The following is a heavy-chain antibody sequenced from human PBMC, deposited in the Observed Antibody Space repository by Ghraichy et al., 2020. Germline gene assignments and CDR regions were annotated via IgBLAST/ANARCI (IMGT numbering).Heavy chain of an antibody. CDR3: ARGLLFRSWYFDY. V-gene: IGHV1-69*04. D-gene: IGHD2-21*02. CDR2: IIPILGIA. J-gene: IGHJ4*02. CDR1: GGTFSSYA. Sequence: SVKVSCKASGGTFSSYAISWVRQAPGQGLEWMGRIIPILGIANYAQKFQGRVTITADKSTSTAYMELSSLRSEDTAVYYCARGLLFRSWYFDYWGQGTLVTVSS.